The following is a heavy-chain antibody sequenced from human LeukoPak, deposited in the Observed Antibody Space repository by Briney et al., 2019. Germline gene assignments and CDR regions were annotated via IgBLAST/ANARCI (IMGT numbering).Heavy chain of an antibody. V-gene: IGHV1-18*01. J-gene: IGHJ4*02. CDR1: GYTFTNFG. Sequence: VASVKVSCKASGYTFTNFGFSWVRQAPGQGLEWMGWISAYNGHTNYAHKFQGKVTMTTDTSTSTAYMELRSLRSDDTAVYYCARDKDMGAVAGTFDFWGQGTLVSVSS. CDR3: ARDKDMGAVAGTFDF. CDR2: ISAYNGHT. D-gene: IGHD6-19*01.